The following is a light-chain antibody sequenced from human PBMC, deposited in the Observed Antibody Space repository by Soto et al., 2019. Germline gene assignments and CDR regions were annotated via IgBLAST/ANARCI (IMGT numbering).Light chain of an antibody. J-gene: IGKJ4*01. Sequence: IQLTQSPSSLSASVGDRVTITCRASQDISRYLAWYQQKPGGAPKLLIHGASILQSWVPPRFSGSGSETDFTLTINSLQPEDFATYYCQQLSGYPLTFGGGTKVDIK. CDR3: QQLSGYPLT. V-gene: IGKV1-9*01. CDR1: QDISRY. CDR2: GAS.